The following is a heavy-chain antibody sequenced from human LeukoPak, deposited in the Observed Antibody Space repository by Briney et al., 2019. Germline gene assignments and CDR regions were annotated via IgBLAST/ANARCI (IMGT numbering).Heavy chain of an antibody. V-gene: IGHV4-34*01. D-gene: IGHD6-19*01. Sequence: PSETLSLTCAVYGGSFSGYYWSWIRQPPGKGLEWIGSIYYSGSTYYNPSLKSRVTISVDTSKNQFSLKLSSVTAADTAVYYCARGIAVAVYWYFDLWGRGTLVTVSS. CDR3: ARGIAVAVYWYFDL. CDR1: GGSFSGYY. CDR2: IYYSGST. J-gene: IGHJ2*01.